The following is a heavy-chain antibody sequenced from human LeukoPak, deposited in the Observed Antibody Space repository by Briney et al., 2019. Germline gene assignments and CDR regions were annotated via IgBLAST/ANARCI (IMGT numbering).Heavy chain of an antibody. CDR3: GTVFDH. CDR1: GFTFTNYW. J-gene: IGHJ4*02. V-gene: IGHV3-74*01. Sequence: GSLRLSCAASGFTFTNYWMHWVRQAPGKGLVWVSRIDIDETGTSYADSVKGRFTISRDNAKNTVSLQMNSLKAEDTAVYYCGTVFDHWGPGILVTVSS. CDR2: IDIDETGT.